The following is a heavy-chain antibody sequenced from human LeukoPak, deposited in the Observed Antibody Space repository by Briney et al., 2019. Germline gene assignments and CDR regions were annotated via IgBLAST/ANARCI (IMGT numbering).Heavy chain of an antibody. D-gene: IGHD6-19*01. J-gene: IGHJ1*01. CDR2: IRYDGSNK. CDR1: GFTFSSYG. CDR3: AKGAVAGNFAEYFQH. Sequence: GGSLRLSCAASGFTFSSYGMHWVRQAPGKGREWVAFIRYDGSNKYYADSVKGRFTISRDNSKNTLYLQRNSLRAEDTAGYYCAKGAVAGNFAEYFQHWGQGALGTVSS. V-gene: IGHV3-30*02.